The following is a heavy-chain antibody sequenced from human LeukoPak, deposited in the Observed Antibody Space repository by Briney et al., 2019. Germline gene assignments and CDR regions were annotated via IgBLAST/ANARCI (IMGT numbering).Heavy chain of an antibody. CDR3: ARQGLYDSSDFWTFQH. CDR2: ISSSSDYK. D-gene: IGHD3/OR15-3a*01. Sequence: PGGSLRLSCAASGFIFSDYYMSWLRQTPEEGLEWLSYISSSSDYKNYADSLKGRFTISRDNAKNSVYLQMNSLRAEDTAVYYCARQGLYDSSDFWTFQHWGQGTLVTVSS. CDR1: GFIFSDYY. V-gene: IGHV3-11*06. J-gene: IGHJ1*01.